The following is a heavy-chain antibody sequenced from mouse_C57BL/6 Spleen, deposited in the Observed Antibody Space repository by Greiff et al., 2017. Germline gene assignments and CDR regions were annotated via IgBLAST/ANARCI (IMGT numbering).Heavy chain of an antibody. Sequence: EVMLVESGEGLVKPGGSLKLSCAASGFTFSSYAMSWVRQTPEKRLEWVAYISSGGDYIYYTDTVKGLFTISRDNARNTLYLQMSSLKSEDTAMYYCTRDNYDYDGNYYAMDYWGQGTSVTVSS. CDR3: TRDNYDYDGNYYAMDY. J-gene: IGHJ4*01. D-gene: IGHD2-4*01. CDR1: GFTFSSYA. V-gene: IGHV5-9-1*02. CDR2: ISSGGDYI.